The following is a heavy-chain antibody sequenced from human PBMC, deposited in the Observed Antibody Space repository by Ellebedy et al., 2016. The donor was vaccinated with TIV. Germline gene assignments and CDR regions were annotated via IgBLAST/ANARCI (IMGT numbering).Heavy chain of an antibody. CDR2: TSADGDNR. J-gene: IGHJ4*02. V-gene: IGHV3-30*18. Sequence: GGSLRLXXAASGFTFSRHGMHWVRQAPGKGLEWVAVTSADGDNRNYADSVKGRLTISRDNSKNKLFLQMNSLRTEDTAVYYCAKWASVVGTTDYWGQGTPVTVSS. D-gene: IGHD1-14*01. CDR3: AKWASVVGTTDY. CDR1: GFTFSRHG.